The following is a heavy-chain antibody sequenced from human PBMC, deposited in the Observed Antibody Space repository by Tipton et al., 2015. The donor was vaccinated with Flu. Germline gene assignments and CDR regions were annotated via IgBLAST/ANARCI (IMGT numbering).Heavy chain of an antibody. V-gene: IGHV4-61*02. CDR2: IYSSGTT. J-gene: IGHJ4*02. CDR1: GGSISNGPYY. CDR3: ARGSGSGPYVIFDS. D-gene: IGHD3-10*01. Sequence: TLSLTCTVSGGSISNGPYYWTWIRRPAGKGLECIGRIYSSGTTYYTPSLKSRVTMSIDTSKNQFSLKMTSVTAADTAVYYCARGSGSGPYVIFDSWGQGTLVTVSS.